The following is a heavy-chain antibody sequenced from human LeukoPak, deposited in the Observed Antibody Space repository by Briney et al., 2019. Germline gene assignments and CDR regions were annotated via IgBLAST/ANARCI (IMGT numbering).Heavy chain of an antibody. D-gene: IGHD1-26*01. CDR1: GGSFSGYY. Sequence: SETLSLTCAVYGGSFSGYYWSWIRQPPGKGLEWIGEINHSGSTNYNPSLKGRVTISVDTSKNQFSLKLSSVTAADTAVYYCARGYSGSITDRDAFDIWGQGTMVTVSS. V-gene: IGHV4-34*01. J-gene: IGHJ3*02. CDR2: INHSGST. CDR3: ARGYSGSITDRDAFDI.